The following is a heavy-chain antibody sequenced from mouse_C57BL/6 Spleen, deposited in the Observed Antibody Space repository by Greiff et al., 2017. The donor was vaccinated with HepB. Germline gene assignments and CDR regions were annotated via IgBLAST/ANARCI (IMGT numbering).Heavy chain of an antibody. CDR3: ARAPYYYGSRVFDY. CDR2: INPNNGGT. V-gene: IGHV1-18*01. D-gene: IGHD1-1*01. J-gene: IGHJ2*01. CDR1: GYTFTDYN. Sequence: VQLQQSGPELVKPGASVKIPCKASGYTFTDYNMDWVKQSHGKSLEWIGDINPNNGGTIYNQKFKGKATLTVDKSSSTAYMELRSLTSEDTAVYDCARAPYYYGSRVFDYWGQGTTLTVSS.